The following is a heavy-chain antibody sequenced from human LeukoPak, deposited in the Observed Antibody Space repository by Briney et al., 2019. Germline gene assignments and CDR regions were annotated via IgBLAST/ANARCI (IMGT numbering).Heavy chain of an antibody. Sequence: SETLSLTCTVSGGSISSYYWSWIRQPPGKGLEWIGYIYYSGSTNYNPSLKSRVTISVDTSKNQFSLKLSSVTAADTAVYYCARAPLLNHDFWSGYFYYMDVWGKGTTVTVSS. D-gene: IGHD3-3*01. J-gene: IGHJ6*03. CDR1: GGSISSYY. CDR3: ARAPLLNHDFWSGYFYYMDV. CDR2: IYYSGST. V-gene: IGHV4-59*01.